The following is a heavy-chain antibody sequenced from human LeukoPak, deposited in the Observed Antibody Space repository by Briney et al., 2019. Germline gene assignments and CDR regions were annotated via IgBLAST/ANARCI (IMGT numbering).Heavy chain of an antibody. J-gene: IGHJ4*02. D-gene: IGHD3-22*01. CDR3: ARGFSGGGYYDSSGHPN. V-gene: IGHV1-8*01. Sequence: ASVKVSCKASGYTFTSYDTNWVRQATGQGLEWMGWMNPNSGNTGYAQKFQGRVTMTRNTSISTAYMELSSLRSEDTAVYYCARGFSGGGYYDSSGHPNWGQGALVTVSS. CDR2: MNPNSGNT. CDR1: GYTFTSYD.